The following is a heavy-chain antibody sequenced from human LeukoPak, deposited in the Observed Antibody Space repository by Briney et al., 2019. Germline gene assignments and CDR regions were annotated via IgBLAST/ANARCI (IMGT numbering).Heavy chain of an antibody. Sequence: GGSLRLSCAASGFTFSDYYMSWIRQAPGKGLEWVSYISSSGSTIYYADSVKGRFTISRDNAKNSLYLQMHSLRAEDTAVYYCAREAYYYDSSGYYKFDYWGQGTLVTVSS. CDR2: ISSSGSTI. V-gene: IGHV3-11*01. J-gene: IGHJ4*02. D-gene: IGHD3-22*01. CDR1: GFTFSDYY. CDR3: AREAYYYDSSGYYKFDY.